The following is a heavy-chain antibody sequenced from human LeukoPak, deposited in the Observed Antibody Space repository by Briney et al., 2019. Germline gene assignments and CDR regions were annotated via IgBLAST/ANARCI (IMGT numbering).Heavy chain of an antibody. CDR1: GGSISSYY. V-gene: IGHV4-4*07. CDR2: IYTSGST. J-gene: IGHJ3*02. Sequence: SETLSLTCTVSGGSISSYYWSWIRQPAGKGLEWIGRIYTSGSTNYNPSLKSRVTMSVDTSKNQFSLKLSSVTAADTAVYYCARRLRYFDWSSLDIWGQGTMVTVSS. CDR3: ARRLRYFDWSSLDI. D-gene: IGHD3-9*01.